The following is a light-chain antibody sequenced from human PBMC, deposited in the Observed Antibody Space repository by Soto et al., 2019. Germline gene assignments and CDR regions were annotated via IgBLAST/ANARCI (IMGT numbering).Light chain of an antibody. CDR3: QQYGSSPPYT. V-gene: IGKV3-20*01. J-gene: IGKJ2*01. Sequence: EIVLTQSPGTLSQSPGERATLSCRASQSVSNNYLAWYQQKPGQAPRLLIYGASNRTAGIPARFSGSGSGADFTLTVGRLEPEDFALYYCQQYGSSPPYTFGQGTKVDIK. CDR1: QSVSNNY. CDR2: GAS.